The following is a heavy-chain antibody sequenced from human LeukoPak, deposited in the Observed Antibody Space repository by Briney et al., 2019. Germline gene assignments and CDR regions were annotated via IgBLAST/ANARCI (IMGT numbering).Heavy chain of an antibody. D-gene: IGHD3-10*01. CDR1: GYTFTGYY. CDR3: ARLVKSGDAFDI. V-gene: IGHV1-18*04. CDR2: ISAYNGNT. Sequence: ASVKVSCKASGYTFTGYYMHWVRQAPGQGLEWMGWISAYNGNTNYAQKLQGRVTMTTDTSTSTAYMELRSLRSDDTAVYYCARLVKSGDAFDIWGQGTMVTVSS. J-gene: IGHJ3*02.